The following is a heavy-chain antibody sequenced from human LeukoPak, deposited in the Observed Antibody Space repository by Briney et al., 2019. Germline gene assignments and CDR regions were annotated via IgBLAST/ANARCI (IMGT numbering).Heavy chain of an antibody. D-gene: IGHD3-22*01. CDR1: GCTFTSSA. CDR2: IVVGSGNT. CDR3: AADQGIYDSSGYCFDY. V-gene: IGHV1-58*01. J-gene: IGHJ4*02. Sequence: ASVKVSCKASGCTFTSSAVQWVRQARGQRLEWIGWIVVGSGNTNYAQKFQERVTITRDMSTSTAYMELSSLRSEDTAVYYCAADQGIYDSSGYCFDYWGQGTLVTVSS.